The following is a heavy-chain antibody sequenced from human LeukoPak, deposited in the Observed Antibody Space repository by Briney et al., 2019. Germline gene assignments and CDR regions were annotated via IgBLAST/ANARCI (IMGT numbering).Heavy chain of an antibody. V-gene: IGHV4-59*01. J-gene: IGHJ5*02. D-gene: IGHD3-16*02. CDR1: GGSISSYY. Sequence: ESSETLSLTCTVSGGSISSYYWSWIRHPPGKGLEWIGYIYYSGSTNYNPSLKSRVTISVDTSKNQFSLKLSSVIAADTAVYYCARTIAGGSYRYPYWFDPWGQGTLVTVSS. CDR3: ARTIAGGSYRYPYWFDP. CDR2: IYYSGST.